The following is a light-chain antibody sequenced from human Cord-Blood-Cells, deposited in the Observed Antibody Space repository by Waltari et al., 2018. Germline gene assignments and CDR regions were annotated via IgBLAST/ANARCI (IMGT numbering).Light chain of an antibody. CDR2: AAS. CDR3: QPRYSTPRT. CDR1: QSISSY. J-gene: IGKJ4*01. V-gene: IGKV1-39*01. Sequence: DIQMTQSPSSLSASVGDRVTITCRASQSISSYLNWYQQKPGKAPKLLIYAASSLQSGGPSRVSGSGSGTDFTLTHSNLQPEDFATYYFQPRYSTPRTFGGGTKVEIK.